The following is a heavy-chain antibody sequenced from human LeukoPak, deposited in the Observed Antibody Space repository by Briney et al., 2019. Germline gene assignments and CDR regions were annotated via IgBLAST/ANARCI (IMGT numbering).Heavy chain of an antibody. CDR1: GFTFSSYA. D-gene: IGHD1-26*01. V-gene: IGHV3-23*01. Sequence: PGGSLRLSCAASGFTFSSYAMSWVRQAPGKGLEWVSAISGSGGSTYYADSVKGRFTISRDNSKNTLYLQMNSLRAEDTAVYYCARDSWSGSYPTHVDYWGQGTLVTVSS. J-gene: IGHJ4*02. CDR3: ARDSWSGSYPTHVDY. CDR2: ISGSGGST.